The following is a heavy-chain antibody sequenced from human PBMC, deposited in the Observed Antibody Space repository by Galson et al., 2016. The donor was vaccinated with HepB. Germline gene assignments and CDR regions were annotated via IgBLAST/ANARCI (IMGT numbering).Heavy chain of an antibody. CDR1: GDTFTGYY. J-gene: IGHJ3*02. Sequence: SVKVSCKASGDTFTGYYMHWVRQAPGQGLEWMGWINPDSGVTSYAQKFQGRVTMTRDTSISTVYMELSRLKSDDTAIYYCARDRYSGSYYVGAFDIWGQGTMVTVS. D-gene: IGHD1-26*01. CDR2: INPDSGVT. CDR3: ARDRYSGSYYVGAFDI. V-gene: IGHV1-2*02.